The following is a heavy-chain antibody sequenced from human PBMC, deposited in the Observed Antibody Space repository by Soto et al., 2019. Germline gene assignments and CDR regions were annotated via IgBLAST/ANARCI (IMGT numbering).Heavy chain of an antibody. Sequence: QVHLVQSGVEVKTPGASVKVSCQASGYTFFTYDISWVRQAPGQGLEWMGWISTYSGYTKYAKKFQGRVTMTTDTSTTTAYLELRSLRSDDTAVYYCARHHGPTTSENWFDHWGQGTLVTVSS. CDR3: ARHHGPTTSENWFDH. CDR1: GYTFFTYD. CDR2: ISTYSGYT. J-gene: IGHJ5*02. V-gene: IGHV1-18*01. D-gene: IGHD5-12*01.